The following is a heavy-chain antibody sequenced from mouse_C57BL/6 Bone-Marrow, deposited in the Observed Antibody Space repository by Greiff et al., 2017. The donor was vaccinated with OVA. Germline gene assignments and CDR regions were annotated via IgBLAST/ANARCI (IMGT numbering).Heavy chain of an antibody. CDR2: ISSGGDYI. Sequence: DVMLVESGEGLVKPGGSLKLSCAASGFTFSSYAMSWVRQTPEQRLEWVAYISSGGDYIYYADTEKGRFTISRDNARNTLYLQMSSLKSEDSAMYYCTREWFAYWGQGTLVTVSA. CDR1: GFTFSSYA. J-gene: IGHJ3*01. CDR3: TREWFAY. V-gene: IGHV5-9-1*02.